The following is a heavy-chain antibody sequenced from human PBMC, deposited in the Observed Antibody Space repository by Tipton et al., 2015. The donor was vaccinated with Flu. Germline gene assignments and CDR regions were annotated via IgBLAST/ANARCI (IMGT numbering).Heavy chain of an antibody. CDR3: ARDVGPQIKVTGGMDV. D-gene: IGHD2-21*02. J-gene: IGHJ6*02. V-gene: IGHV4-39*07. Sequence: LRLSCTVSGGSIRSSTDFWAWIRQSPGKGLEWIGTIYYAGSTYYNVSLKSRVTISVDTSKNQFSLKLSSVTAADTAVYYCARDVGPQIKVTGGMDVWGQGTTVTVSS. CDR1: GGSIRSSTDF. CDR2: IYYAGST.